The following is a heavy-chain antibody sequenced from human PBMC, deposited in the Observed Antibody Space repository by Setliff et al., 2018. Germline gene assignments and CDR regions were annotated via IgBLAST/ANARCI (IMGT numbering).Heavy chain of an antibody. D-gene: IGHD2-15*01. CDR3: ARSPALLGIVYLDP. CDR2: LIPMFGTP. J-gene: IGHJ5*02. Sequence: GASVKVSCKASGDSFSNYAISWVRQAPGQGLEWMGGLIPMFGTPGYAQKFQDRVTITPDESTSTAYMELNSLTSEDTAVYYCARSPALLGIVYLDPWGQGTRVTVSS. CDR1: GDSFSNYA. V-gene: IGHV1-69*13.